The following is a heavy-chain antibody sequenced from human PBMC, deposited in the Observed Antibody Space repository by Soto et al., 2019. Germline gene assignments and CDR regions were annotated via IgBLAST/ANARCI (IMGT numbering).Heavy chain of an antibody. V-gene: IGHV4-30-2*01. CDR2: IYHSGST. J-gene: IGHJ5*02. CDR1: GGSISSGGCS. CDR3: ARALGELLWFGESRYNCWFDP. Sequence: PSETLSLTCAVSGGSISSGGCSWSWIRQPPGKGLEWIGYIYHSGSTYYNPSLKSRVTISVDRSKNQFSLKLSSVTAADTAVYYCARALGELLWFGESRYNCWFDPWGQGTLVTVS. D-gene: IGHD3-10*01.